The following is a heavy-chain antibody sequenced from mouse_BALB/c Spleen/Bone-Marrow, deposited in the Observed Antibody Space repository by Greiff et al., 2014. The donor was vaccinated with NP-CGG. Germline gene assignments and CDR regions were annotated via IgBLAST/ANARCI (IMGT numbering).Heavy chain of an antibody. CDR3: ARDRAARATGYYFDY. CDR2: IRNKANGYTT. D-gene: IGHD3-1*01. J-gene: IGHJ2*01. V-gene: IGHV7-3*02. Sequence: EVQLQQSGGGLVQPGGSLRLSCATSGFTFTDYYMSWVRQPPGKALEWLGFIRNKANGYTTEYSASVKGRFTISRDNSQSTLYLQMNTLRAEDSATYYCARDRAARATGYYFDYWGQGTTLTVSS. CDR1: GFTFTDYY.